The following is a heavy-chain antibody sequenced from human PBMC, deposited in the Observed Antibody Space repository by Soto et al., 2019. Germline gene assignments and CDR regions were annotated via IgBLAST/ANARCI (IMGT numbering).Heavy chain of an antibody. Sequence: QVQLQESGPGLVKPSGTLSLTCAVSGGSISSSNWWSWVRQPPGKGLEWIGEIYHSGSTNYNPSLTSRVTISVDKSKTQFSLKLSSVTAADTAVYYCARLRPLGTRRSNWFDPWGQGTLVTVSS. D-gene: IGHD3-16*02. J-gene: IGHJ5*02. CDR2: IYHSGST. CDR1: GGSISSSNW. V-gene: IGHV4-4*02. CDR3: ARLRPLGTRRSNWFDP.